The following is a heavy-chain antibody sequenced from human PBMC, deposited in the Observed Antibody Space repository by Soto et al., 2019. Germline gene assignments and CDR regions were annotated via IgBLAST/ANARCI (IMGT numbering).Heavy chain of an antibody. Sequence: NPSETLSLTCAVYGGSFSGYYWSWIRQPPGKGLEWIGEINHSGSTNYNPSLKSRVTISVDTSKNQFSLKLSSVTAADTAVYYCAQNTAMVVFDYWGQGTLVTVSS. CDR2: INHSGST. J-gene: IGHJ4*02. CDR3: AQNTAMVVFDY. CDR1: GGSFSGYY. V-gene: IGHV4-34*01. D-gene: IGHD5-18*01.